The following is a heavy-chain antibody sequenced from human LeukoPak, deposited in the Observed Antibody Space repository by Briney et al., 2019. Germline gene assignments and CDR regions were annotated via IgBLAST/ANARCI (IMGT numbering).Heavy chain of an antibody. V-gene: IGHV1-46*01. CDR2: INPGGGST. Sequence: ASVKVSCKAAGYIFTNYYLHWVRQAPGQGLEWMGIINPGGGSTSYAQKFQGRVTMTRDTSTSTVYMELSSLRSEDTAVYYCTRADFGGNSDYYYYGMDVRGQGTTVTVSS. J-gene: IGHJ6*02. CDR3: TRADFGGNSDYYYYGMDV. CDR1: GYIFTNYY. D-gene: IGHD4-23*01.